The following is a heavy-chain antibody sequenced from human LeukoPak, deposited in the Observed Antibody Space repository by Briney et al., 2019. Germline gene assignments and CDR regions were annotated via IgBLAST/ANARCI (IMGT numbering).Heavy chain of an antibody. CDR2: IWYDGSNK. CDR3: ARDRRPYYYYGMDV. CDR1: GFTFSSYG. Sequence: GGSLRLSCAASGFTFSSYGMHWVRQAPGKGLEWVAVIWYDGSNKYYADSVKGRFTISRHNSKNTLYLQMNSLRAEDTAVYYCARDRRPYYYYGMDVWGQGTTVTVSS. D-gene: IGHD6-6*01. V-gene: IGHV3-33*01. J-gene: IGHJ6*02.